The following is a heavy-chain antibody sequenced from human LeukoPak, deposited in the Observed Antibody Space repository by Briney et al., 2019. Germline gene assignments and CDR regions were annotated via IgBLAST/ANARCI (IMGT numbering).Heavy chain of an antibody. J-gene: IGHJ4*02. CDR3: ARAEKIPITIAARPGYFDY. CDR2: IYYSGST. D-gene: IGHD6-6*01. Sequence: PSETLSLTCTVSGGSISSSSYYWGWVRQPPGKGLEWIGYIYYSGSTYYNPSLKSRVTISVDTSKNQFSLKLSSVTAADTAVYYCARAEKIPITIAARPGYFDYWGQGTLVTVSS. CDR1: GGSISSSSYY. V-gene: IGHV4-30-4*08.